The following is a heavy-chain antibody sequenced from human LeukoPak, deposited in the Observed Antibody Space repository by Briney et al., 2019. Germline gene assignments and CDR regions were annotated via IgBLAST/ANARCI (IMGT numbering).Heavy chain of an antibody. V-gene: IGHV3-23*01. CDR1: GFTFSSYA. Sequence: GGSLRLSCAASGFTFSSYAMSWVRQAPGKGLEWISAISGSGGSTYYADSVKGRFTISRDNSKNTLYLQMNSLRAEDTAVYYCARFKSSIAAPFDYWGQGTLVTVSS. CDR2: ISGSGGST. CDR3: ARFKSSIAAPFDY. J-gene: IGHJ4*02. D-gene: IGHD6-6*01.